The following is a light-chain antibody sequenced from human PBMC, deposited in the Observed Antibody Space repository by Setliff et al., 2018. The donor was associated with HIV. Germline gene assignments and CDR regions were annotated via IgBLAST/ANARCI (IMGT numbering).Light chain of an antibody. CDR3: SSYISSSTLYG. Sequence: QSALTQPASVSGSPGQSITISCTRTSSDIGGYNYVSWYRHHPGKAPKLMIYEVYNRPSGVSERFSGSKSGNTASLTISGLQAEDEADYYCSSYISSSTLYGFGTGTKV. J-gene: IGLJ1*01. CDR1: SSDIGGYNY. CDR2: EVY. V-gene: IGLV2-14*01.